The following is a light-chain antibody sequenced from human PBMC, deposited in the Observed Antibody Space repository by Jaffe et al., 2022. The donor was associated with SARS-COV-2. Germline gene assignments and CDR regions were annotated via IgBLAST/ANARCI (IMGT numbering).Light chain of an antibody. J-gene: IGLJ2*01. CDR1: SSNIGSNT. CDR2: NIN. CDR3: AAWDDSLSGVV. Sequence: QSVLTQPPSASGTPGQRVTISCSGSSSNIGSNTVNWYQQLPGTAPKLLIYNINQRPSGVPDRLSGSKSGTSASLAISGLQSEDEADYYCAAWDDSLSGVVFGGGTKLTVL. V-gene: IGLV1-44*01.